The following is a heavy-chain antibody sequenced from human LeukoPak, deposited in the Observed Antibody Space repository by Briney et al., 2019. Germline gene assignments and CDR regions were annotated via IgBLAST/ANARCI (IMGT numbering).Heavy chain of an antibody. CDR2: IRYDGSNK. V-gene: IGHV3-30*02. D-gene: IGHD2-2*01. J-gene: IGHJ4*02. CDR1: GFVFRSFG. CDR3: AKVLPAALDLDH. Sequence: GGSLRLSCAASGFVFRSFGMHWVRQASGKGLEWVAFIRYDGSNKHYADSVKGRFTISRDNSKNTLYLQMNRLRAEDTSVYYCAKVLPAALDLDHWGQGTLVTVSS.